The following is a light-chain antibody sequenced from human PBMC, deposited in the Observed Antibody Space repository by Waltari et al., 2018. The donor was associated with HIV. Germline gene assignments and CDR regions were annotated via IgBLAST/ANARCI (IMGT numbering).Light chain of an antibody. CDR1: QDIRNS. CDR3: QQYDRLPYT. Sequence: DIQMTQSPSSLSVSVGDRVTITCQASQDIRNSLNWYQQKPGKDPNLMIYDASSLQTGVPSRFSGSGSGTDFTFTINSLQAEDFATYYCQQYDRLPYTFGQGTKLDI. CDR2: DAS. J-gene: IGKJ2*01. V-gene: IGKV1-33*01.